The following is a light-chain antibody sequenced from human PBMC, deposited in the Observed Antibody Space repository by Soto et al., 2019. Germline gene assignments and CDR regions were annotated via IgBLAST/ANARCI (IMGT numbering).Light chain of an antibody. CDR2: GAS. J-gene: IGKJ1*01. V-gene: IGKV1-39*01. CDR3: QQTFLSPPT. CDR1: QSITNY. Sequence: DIQMTQSPSSLSASVGDRVTITCRASQSITNYLNWYQQKPGKAPKLLFSGASNLHSGVPSGFSGSGFGTDFTLTISSLQPDAFATYFCQQTFLSPPTFGQGTKVEIK.